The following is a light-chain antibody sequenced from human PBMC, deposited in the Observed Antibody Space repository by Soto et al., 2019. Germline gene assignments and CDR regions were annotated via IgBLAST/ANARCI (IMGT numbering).Light chain of an antibody. CDR1: QSLLHSKGYNY. CDR2: LGS. CDR3: MQALQSPFT. V-gene: IGKV2-28*01. Sequence: DIVMTQSPLSLPVTPGEPASISCRSSQSLLHSKGYNYLDWYLQKPGQSPQLLIYLGSNRASGVPDRFSGSGSGTDFTLKISRVEAEDVGVYYCMQALQSPFTFGPGTKVDTK. J-gene: IGKJ3*01.